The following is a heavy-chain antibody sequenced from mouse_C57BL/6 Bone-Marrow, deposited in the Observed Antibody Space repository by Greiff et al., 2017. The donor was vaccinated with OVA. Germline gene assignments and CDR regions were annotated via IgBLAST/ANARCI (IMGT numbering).Heavy chain of an antibody. CDR1: GYAFSSSW. D-gene: IGHD3-2*02. V-gene: IGHV1-82*01. Sequence: VQLQQSGPELVKPGASVKISCKASGYAFSSSWMNWVKQRPGKGLEWIGRIYPGDGDTNYNGKFKGKATLTADKSSSTAYMQLSSLTSEDPAVYFCARQAWFAYWGQGTLVTVSA. CDR2: IYPGDGDT. CDR3: ARQAWFAY. J-gene: IGHJ3*01.